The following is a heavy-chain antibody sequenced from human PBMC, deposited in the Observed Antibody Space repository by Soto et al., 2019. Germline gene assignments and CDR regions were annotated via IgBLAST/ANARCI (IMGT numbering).Heavy chain of an antibody. CDR2: IIPSLNIA. V-gene: IGHV1-69*04. CDR1: VGTFSNYA. D-gene: IGHD3-22*01. Sequence: QVQLVQSGAEVKKPGSSVKVSCKASVGTFSNYAVSWVRQAPGQGLECMGGIIPSLNIATYAQKFQGRVAISADESTRTVYMELSRLRSDDTAVYYCARVEAGAYYQVYYGMDVWGQGTTVIVSS. CDR3: ARVEAGAYYQVYYGMDV. J-gene: IGHJ6*02.